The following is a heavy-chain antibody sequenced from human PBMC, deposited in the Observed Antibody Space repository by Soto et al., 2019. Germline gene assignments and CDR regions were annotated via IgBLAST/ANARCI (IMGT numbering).Heavy chain of an antibody. CDR1: GGSFSGYY. J-gene: IGHJ4*02. CDR3: ASSSPFHY. V-gene: IGHV4-34*01. D-gene: IGHD6-6*01. CDR2: INHSGST. Sequence: PSETLSLTCAVYGGSFSGYYWSWIRQPPGKGLEWIGEINHSGSTYYKPSLKSRVSISIDTSRNQFSLKLTSVTAADTGVYYCASSSPFHYWGPGILVTVSS.